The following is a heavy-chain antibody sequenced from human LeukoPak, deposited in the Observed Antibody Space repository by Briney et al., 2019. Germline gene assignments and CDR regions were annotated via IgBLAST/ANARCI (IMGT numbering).Heavy chain of an antibody. Sequence: SETLSLTCTVSGGSISSTYWSWIRQPPGKGLEWIGYIYSSGSTSYNPSLKSRVTISVDTSKNQFSLRLKFVTAADTAVYYCARHLSYGDWHLFDTWGQGTLVTVSS. J-gene: IGHJ5*02. D-gene: IGHD4-17*01. CDR1: GGSISSTY. CDR2: IYSSGST. CDR3: ARHLSYGDWHLFDT. V-gene: IGHV4-59*08.